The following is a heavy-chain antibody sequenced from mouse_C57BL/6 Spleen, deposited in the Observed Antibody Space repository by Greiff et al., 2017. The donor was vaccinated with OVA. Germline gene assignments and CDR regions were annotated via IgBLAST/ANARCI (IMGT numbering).Heavy chain of an antibody. J-gene: IGHJ4*01. V-gene: IGHV1-80*01. D-gene: IGHD2-5*01. CDR1: GYAFSSYW. CDR3: ARSDSNYRYYAMDY. Sequence: SGAELVKPGASVKISCKASGYAFSSYWMNWVKQRPGKGLEWIGQIYPGDGDTNYNGKFKGKATLTADKSSSTAYMQLSSLTSEDSAVYFCARSDSNYRYYAMDYWGQGTSVTVSS. CDR2: IYPGDGDT.